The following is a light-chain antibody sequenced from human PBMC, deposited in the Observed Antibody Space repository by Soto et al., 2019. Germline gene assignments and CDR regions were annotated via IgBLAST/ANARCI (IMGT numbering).Light chain of an antibody. J-gene: IGKJ1*01. CDR3: QQYNNWPGT. CDR1: ESISNN. V-gene: IGKV3-15*01. Sequence: EMVMTQSPATLSVSPGERATLSCRAGESISNNLAWYQQKPGQAPRLLIYGAGTRAAGIPARFSGRGSGTEFTLTISSLQSEDFGVYYCQQYNNWPGTFGQGTKVDIK. CDR2: GAG.